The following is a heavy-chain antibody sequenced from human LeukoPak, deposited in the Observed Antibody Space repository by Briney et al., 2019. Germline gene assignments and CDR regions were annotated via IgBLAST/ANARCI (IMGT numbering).Heavy chain of an antibody. V-gene: IGHV4-59*08. CDR1: GGSISSHY. D-gene: IGHD1-7*01. Sequence: SETLSLTCTVPGGSISSHYWSWIRQPPGKGLEWIGYIYYSGSTNYNPSLKSRVTISVGTSKNQFSLKLSSVTAADTAVYYCARSWRGANYDWGQGTLVTVSS. CDR3: ARSWRGANYD. J-gene: IGHJ4*02. CDR2: IYYSGST.